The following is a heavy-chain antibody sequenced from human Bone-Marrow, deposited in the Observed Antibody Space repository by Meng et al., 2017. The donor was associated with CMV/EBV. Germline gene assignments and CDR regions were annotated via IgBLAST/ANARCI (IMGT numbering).Heavy chain of an antibody. J-gene: IGHJ5*02. D-gene: IGHD6-13*01. V-gene: IGHV5-51*01. CDR2: IYPGDSDT. Sequence: KVSCKGSGYNFTNFWIAWVRQMAGKGLEWMGIIYPGDSDTRYSPSFQGQVTISVDKSIRTAYLQWSSLKASDTAVYYCARHFRIAAVPDSWGQGTLVTVSS. CDR1: GYNFTNFW. CDR3: ARHFRIAAVPDS.